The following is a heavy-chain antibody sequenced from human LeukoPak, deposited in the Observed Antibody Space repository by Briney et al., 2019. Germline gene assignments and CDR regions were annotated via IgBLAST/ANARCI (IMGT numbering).Heavy chain of an antibody. J-gene: IGHJ4*02. CDR1: GGSFSGYF. Sequence: SETLSLTCAVYGGSFSGYFCSWIRQPPGKGLEWIGEINDSGRSNYNPSLKNPVTISVDTSKNQFSLKLSSVTAADTAVYYCARGGDWGQGTLVTASS. CDR2: INDSGRS. CDR3: ARGGD. V-gene: IGHV4-34*01.